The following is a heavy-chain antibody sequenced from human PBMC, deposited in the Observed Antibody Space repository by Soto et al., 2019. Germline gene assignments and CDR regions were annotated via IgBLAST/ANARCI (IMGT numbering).Heavy chain of an antibody. CDR1: GGAISSGGYY. D-gene: IGHD2-21*01. CDR3: ARIDILSNYFDY. CDR2: IYYSGST. Sequence: SETLSLTCTVSGGAISSGGYYWSWIRQHPGKGPEWIGYIYYSGSTSYNSFLKSRGTISVDTSKNQFSLKLSSVTAADTAVYYCARIDILSNYFDYWGQGTLVTVS. V-gene: IGHV4-31*02. J-gene: IGHJ4*01.